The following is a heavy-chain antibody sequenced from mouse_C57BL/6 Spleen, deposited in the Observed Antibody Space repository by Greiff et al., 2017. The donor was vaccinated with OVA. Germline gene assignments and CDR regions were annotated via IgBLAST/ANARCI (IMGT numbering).Heavy chain of an antibody. Sequence: VQLQQSGAELVRPGASVKLSCKASGYTFTDYYINWVKQRPGQGLEWIARIYPGSGNTYYNEKFKGKATLTAEKSSSTAYMQLSSLTSEDSAVYFCAREGDGPWFAYWGQGTLVTVSA. J-gene: IGHJ3*01. CDR2: IYPGSGNT. D-gene: IGHD2-3*01. CDR1: GYTFTDYY. V-gene: IGHV1-76*01. CDR3: AREGDGPWFAY.